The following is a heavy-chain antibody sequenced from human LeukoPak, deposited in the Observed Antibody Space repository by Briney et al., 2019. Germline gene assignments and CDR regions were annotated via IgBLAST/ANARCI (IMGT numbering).Heavy chain of an antibody. CDR2: VSDSGRNT. CDR1: GFTFRRYG. D-gene: IGHD3-22*01. Sequence: GGSLRLSCAASGFTFRRYGMTWVRQAPGKGLGWVSSVSDSGRNTYYADSVKGRFTISRDNSRNTLYLQMNSLRAEVTAVYYCAREYHDSSGYLDYWGQGTLVTVSS. V-gene: IGHV3-23*01. CDR3: AREYHDSSGYLDY. J-gene: IGHJ4*02.